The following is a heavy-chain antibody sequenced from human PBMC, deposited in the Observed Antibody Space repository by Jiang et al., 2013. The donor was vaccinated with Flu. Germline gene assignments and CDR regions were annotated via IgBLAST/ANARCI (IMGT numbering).Heavy chain of an antibody. D-gene: IGHD5-12*01. CDR2: IYYSGST. V-gene: IGHV4-39*01. Sequence: PGLVKPSETLSLTCTVSGGSISSSSYYWGWIRQPPGKGLEWIGSIYYSGSTYYNPSLKSRVTISVDTSKNQFSLKLSSVTAADTAVYYCARGYSGYDLWGKYYFDYWGQGTLVTVSS. J-gene: IGHJ4*02. CDR3: ARGYSGYDLWGKYYFDY. CDR1: GGSISSSSYY.